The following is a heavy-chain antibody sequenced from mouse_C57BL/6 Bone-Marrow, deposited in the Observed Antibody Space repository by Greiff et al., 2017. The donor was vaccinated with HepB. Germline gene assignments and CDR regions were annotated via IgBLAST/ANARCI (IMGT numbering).Heavy chain of an antibody. Sequence: QVQLQQPGAELVRPGTSVKLSCKASGYTFTSYWMHWVKQRPGQGLEWIGVIDPSDSYTNYNQKFKGKATLTVDTSSSTAYMQLSSLTSEDSAVYYCARLDGYSSYWGQGTLVTVSA. V-gene: IGHV1-59*01. CDR1: GYTFTSYW. CDR2: IDPSDSYT. D-gene: IGHD2-3*01. CDR3: ARLDGYSSY. J-gene: IGHJ3*01.